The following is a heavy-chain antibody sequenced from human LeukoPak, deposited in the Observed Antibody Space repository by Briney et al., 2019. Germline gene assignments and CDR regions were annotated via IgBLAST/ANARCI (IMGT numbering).Heavy chain of an antibody. J-gene: IGHJ4*02. D-gene: IGHD1-7*01. CDR1: GFTFSSYS. CDR3: ARAHNWKYGTFDY. CDR2: ISSSSTYI. V-gene: IGHV3-21*01. Sequence: GGSLRLSCAASGFTFSSYSLNWVRQAPGKGLEWVSYISSSSTYIYYADSVKGRFTISRNNAKNSLYLQMNSLRAEDTAVYYCARAHNWKYGTFDYWGQGTLVTVSS.